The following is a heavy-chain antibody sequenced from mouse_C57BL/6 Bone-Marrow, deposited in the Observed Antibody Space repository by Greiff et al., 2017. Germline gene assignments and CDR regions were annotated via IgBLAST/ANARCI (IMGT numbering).Heavy chain of an antibody. CDR2: IYPGDGDT. Sequence: QVQLQQSGPELVKPGASVKISCKASGYAFSSSWMNWVKQRPGKGLEWIGRIYPGDGDTNYNGKFKGKATLTADKSSSTAYMQLSSLTSEDSAVYFCARGDLGDYWSQGTSATVSS. CDR3: ARGDLGDY. J-gene: IGHJ4*01. CDR1: GYAFSSSW. V-gene: IGHV1-82*01. D-gene: IGHD3-1*01.